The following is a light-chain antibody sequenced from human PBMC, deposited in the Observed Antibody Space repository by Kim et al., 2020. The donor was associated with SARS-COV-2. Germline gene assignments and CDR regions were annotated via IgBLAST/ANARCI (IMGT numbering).Light chain of an antibody. V-gene: IGKV3-20*01. CDR2: GAS. J-gene: IGKJ1*01. CDR3: QKYDNAPWT. CDR1: QRVNSNY. Sequence: SPGERATPSCRASQRVNSNYLAWFQQKPGQAPRLLIYGASSRAAGIPDRFSGSGSETDFTLTISRLEPEDIAVYYCQKYDNAPWTFGQGTKVDIK.